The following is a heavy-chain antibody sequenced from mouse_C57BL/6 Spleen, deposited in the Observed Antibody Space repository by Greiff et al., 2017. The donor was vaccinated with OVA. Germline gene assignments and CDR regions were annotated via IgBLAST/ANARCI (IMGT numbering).Heavy chain of an antibody. J-gene: IGHJ4*01. CDR2: IDPSDSYT. CDR1: GYTFTSYW. V-gene: IGHV1-69*01. CDR3: ARRGMTRDYYAMDY. Sequence: QVQLQQPGAELVMPGASVKLSCKASGYTFTSYWMHWVKQRPGQGLEWIGEIDPSDSYTNYNQKFKGKSTLTVDKSSSPAYMQLSSLTSEDSAVYYCARRGMTRDYYAMDYWGQGTSGTVSS.